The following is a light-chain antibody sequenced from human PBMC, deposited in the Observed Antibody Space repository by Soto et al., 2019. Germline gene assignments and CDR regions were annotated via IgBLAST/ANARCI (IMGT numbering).Light chain of an antibody. J-gene: IGKJ1*01. CDR1: QSVRSNY. V-gene: IGKV3-20*01. Sequence: ESVLSQSPGTLSLSTGERATLSCRTSQSVRSNYLACYQQKPGQAPRILSYGASSRATGITDRFSGSGSGTDFTISIRRLEPEDFEVYYCQRYGSSPTFGQGTKVDIK. CDR3: QRYGSSPT. CDR2: GAS.